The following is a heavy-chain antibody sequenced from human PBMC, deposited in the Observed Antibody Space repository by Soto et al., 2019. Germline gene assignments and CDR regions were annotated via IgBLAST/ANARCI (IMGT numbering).Heavy chain of an antibody. CDR1: GGSIMYY. D-gene: IGHD3-3*01. CDR3: ARGIVDFWSGRHYFDY. CDR2: IYTSGST. V-gene: IGHV4-4*07. Sequence: SETLSLTCTVSGGSIMYYWSWSVQPSWKGLEWIGRIYTSGSTNYNPSLKSRVTMSIDTSKNQFSLKLTSVTAADTAVYFCARGIVDFWSGRHYFDYWGQGTLVTVSS. J-gene: IGHJ4*02.